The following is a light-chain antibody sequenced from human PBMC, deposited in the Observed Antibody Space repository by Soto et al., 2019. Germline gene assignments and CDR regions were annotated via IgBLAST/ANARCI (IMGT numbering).Light chain of an antibody. Sequence: DIQMAQSPSSLSASVGERVTITCRASQSITSNLNWYQQKPGKAPKLLIYDATSLQGGVPSRFRGSGSGADFTLTISSLQPEDFATYICQQSYTIPWTFGQGTKVDIK. CDR1: QSITSN. J-gene: IGKJ1*01. V-gene: IGKV1-39*01. CDR3: QQSYTIPWT. CDR2: DAT.